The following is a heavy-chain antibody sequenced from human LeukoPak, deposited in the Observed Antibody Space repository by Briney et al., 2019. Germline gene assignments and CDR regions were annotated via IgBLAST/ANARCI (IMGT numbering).Heavy chain of an antibody. CDR1: GYTFTGYY. V-gene: IGHV1-2*04. D-gene: IGHD6-13*01. CDR3: ARGGSSSSWTFDY. Sequence: ASVKVSCKASGYTFTGYYMHWVRQAPGQGLEWMGWINPNSGGTNYAQKFQGWVTMTRDTSISTAYMELSRLRSDDTAVYYCARGGSSSSWTFDYWGQGTLVTVSS. J-gene: IGHJ4*02. CDR2: INPNSGGT.